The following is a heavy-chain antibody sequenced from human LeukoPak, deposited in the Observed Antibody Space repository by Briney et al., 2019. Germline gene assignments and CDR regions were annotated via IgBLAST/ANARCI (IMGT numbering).Heavy chain of an antibody. D-gene: IGHD3-16*02. CDR1: GFTLSSLS. CDR3: LLQMTYGELSDPDF. J-gene: IGHJ4*02. Sequence: GGSLRLSCAASGFTLSSLSMHWVRQAPGKGLEWVSSSGTRSGTKYYADSVMGRFTISRDNAMNSVSLQINSLRAEDTAVYYCLLQMTYGELSDPDFRVQATLVTVSS. CDR2: SGTRSGTK. V-gene: IGHV3-21*01.